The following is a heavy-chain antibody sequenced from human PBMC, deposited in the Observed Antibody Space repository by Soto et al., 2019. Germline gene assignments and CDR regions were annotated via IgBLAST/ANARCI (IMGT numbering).Heavy chain of an antibody. CDR2: IRDRAFSYAT. CDR1: GFVFKDSS. V-gene: IGHV3-73*01. Sequence: EVLLVESGGGLVQPGGSLKLSCAASGFVFKDSSIHWVRQASGKGLEWVGRIRDRAFSYATAYAASVKGRFTISRDDSTKTAYLQMNSLKTDDPAIYYCTRLISAAQDYWGQGTMVTVSS. D-gene: IGHD3-10*01. J-gene: IGHJ4*02. CDR3: TRLISAAQDY.